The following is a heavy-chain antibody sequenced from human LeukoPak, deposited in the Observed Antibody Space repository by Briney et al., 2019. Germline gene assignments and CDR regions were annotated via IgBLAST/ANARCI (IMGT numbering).Heavy chain of an antibody. CDR3: AKDQGRTTTPSYFDY. J-gene: IGHJ4*02. CDR2: IKEDGSEK. CDR1: GFTISDYW. Sequence: GGSLRLSCAASGFTISDYWMSWVRQAPGKGLEWVANIKEDGSEKNYVDSAKGRFTISRDNSKNTLYLQMNSLRAEDTAVYYCAKDQGRTTTPSYFDYWGQGTLVTVSS. V-gene: IGHV3-7*01. D-gene: IGHD1-1*01.